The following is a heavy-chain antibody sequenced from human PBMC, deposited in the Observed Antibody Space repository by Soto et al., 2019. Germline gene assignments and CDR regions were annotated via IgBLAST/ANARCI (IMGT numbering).Heavy chain of an antibody. CDR1: GGFITNDY. D-gene: IGHD3-9*01. V-gene: IGHV4-59*08. CDR2: VYHTGST. Sequence: SETLSLTCAVSGGFITNDYWSWIRQPPWKGLEWIGYVYHTGSTNYKPSLKSRVTISVDKSKNQFSLKLTSVTAADTAVYYCARHPIRYYDVLTGQIVYPEFNWVDPWAHGILVTVSS. J-gene: IGHJ5*02. CDR3: ARHPIRYYDVLTGQIVYPEFNWVDP.